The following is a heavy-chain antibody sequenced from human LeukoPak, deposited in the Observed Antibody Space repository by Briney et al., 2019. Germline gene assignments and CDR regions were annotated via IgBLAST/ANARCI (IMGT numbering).Heavy chain of an antibody. CDR2: IYYSGST. V-gene: IGHV4-59*01. Sequence: SETLSLTCTVSSGSISSYYWSWIRQPPGKGLEWIGYIYYSGSTNYNPSLKSRVTISVDTSKNQFSLKLSSVTAADTAVYYCARGAWSYGLDYWGQGTLVTVSS. D-gene: IGHD5-18*01. CDR1: SGSISSYY. J-gene: IGHJ4*02. CDR3: ARGAWSYGLDY.